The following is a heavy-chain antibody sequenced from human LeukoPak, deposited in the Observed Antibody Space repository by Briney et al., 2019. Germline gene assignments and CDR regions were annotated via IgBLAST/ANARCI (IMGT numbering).Heavy chain of an antibody. J-gene: IGHJ1*01. CDR2: IRSKVHGRRT. CDR1: GFTFDYFA. D-gene: IGHD4-17*01. Sequence: GGSLRLSCTTSGFTFDYFAMSWVRQAPGKGLEWVGFIRSKVHGRRTEYAASVKGRYTISRDDSKSIAYLQMNSLETEDTAVYYCTRGGVNVHGDGQYFQHWGQGTLVTVFS. V-gene: IGHV3-49*04. CDR3: TRGGVNVHGDGQYFQH.